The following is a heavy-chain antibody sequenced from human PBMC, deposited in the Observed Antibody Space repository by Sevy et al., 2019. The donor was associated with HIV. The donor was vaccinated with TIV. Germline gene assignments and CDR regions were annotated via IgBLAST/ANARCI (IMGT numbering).Heavy chain of an antibody. D-gene: IGHD7-27*01. V-gene: IGHV3-30*02. CDR1: GFTFSGYG. CDR3: AKDLTLNWDKGAFHI. J-gene: IGHJ3*02. Sequence: GGSLRLSCAASGFTFSGYGMHWVRQTPDKGLEWVAFIRYDGSSHYYAYSVKGRFSISRDNSKNTLYLQMNSLRAEDTAVYYCAKDLTLNWDKGAFHIWGQGTMVTVSS. CDR2: IRYDGSSH.